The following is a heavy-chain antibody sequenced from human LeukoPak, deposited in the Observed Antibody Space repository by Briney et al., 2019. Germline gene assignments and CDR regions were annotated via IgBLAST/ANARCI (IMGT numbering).Heavy chain of an antibody. CDR3: ARGAAGVEYTLPFDH. CDR1: GGSFSGYY. V-gene: IGHV4-34*01. Sequence: PSETLSLTCAVYGGSFSGYYWSWIRQPPGKGLEWIGEINHSGSTNYNPSLKGRLTISMDTSENQFSLDLNSVTAADTAMYYCARGAAGVEYTLPFDHWGQGALVTISS. D-gene: IGHD3-3*01. J-gene: IGHJ4*02. CDR2: INHSGST.